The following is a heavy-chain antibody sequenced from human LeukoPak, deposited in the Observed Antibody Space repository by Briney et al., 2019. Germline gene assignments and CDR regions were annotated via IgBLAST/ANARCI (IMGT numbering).Heavy chain of an antibody. CDR2: INPNSGGT. CDR1: GYTFTSYY. V-gene: IGHV1-2*02. Sequence: ASAKVSCKASGYTFTSYYMHWVRQAPGQGLEWMGWINPNSGGTNYAQKFQGRVIMTRDTSISTAYMELSRLRSDDTAVYYCARQDVLLWFGELLREDAFDIWGQGTMVTVSS. D-gene: IGHD3-10*01. CDR3: ARQDVLLWFGELLREDAFDI. J-gene: IGHJ3*02.